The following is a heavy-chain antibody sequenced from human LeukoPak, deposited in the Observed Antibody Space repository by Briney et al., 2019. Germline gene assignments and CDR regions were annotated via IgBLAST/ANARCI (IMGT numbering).Heavy chain of an antibody. V-gene: IGHV3-23*01. J-gene: IGHJ4*02. D-gene: IGHD3-22*01. Sequence: GGSLRLSCAASGFTFSSYAMSWVRQAPGKGLEWVSAISGSGSSTHYADSVKGRFTISRDNSKNTLYLQMNSLRAEDTAVYYCAKYNWYYYDSSGYYAYFDYWGQGTLVTVPS. CDR3: AKYNWYYYDSSGYYAYFDY. CDR1: GFTFSSYA. CDR2: ISGSGSST.